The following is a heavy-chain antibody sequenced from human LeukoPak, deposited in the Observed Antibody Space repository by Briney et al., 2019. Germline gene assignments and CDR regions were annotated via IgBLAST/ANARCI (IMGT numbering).Heavy chain of an antibody. D-gene: IGHD6-13*01. CDR3: ARDRERAAAGFFGY. V-gene: IGHV3-21*01. Sequence: GGSLRLSCAASGFTFSSYSMNWVRQAPGKGLEWVSSISSSSSYIYYADSVKGRFTISRDNAKNTLYLQMNSLRAEDTAVYYCARDRERAAAGFFGYWGQGTLVTVSS. J-gene: IGHJ4*02. CDR1: GFTFSSYS. CDR2: ISSSSSYI.